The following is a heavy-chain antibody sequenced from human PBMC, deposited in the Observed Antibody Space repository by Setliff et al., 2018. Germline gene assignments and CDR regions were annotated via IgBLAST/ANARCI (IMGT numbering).Heavy chain of an antibody. CDR1: GGSVRGYY. CDR3: ARGRNVAARLLDS. D-gene: IGHD6-6*01. J-gene: IGHJ4*02. V-gene: IGHV4-59*02. CDR2: MYYSGDT. Sequence: SETLSLTCTVPGGSVRGYYWSWIRQPPGKGLEWIGYMYYSGDTNYNPSLKSRVTISVDTPKNQFSLELTSVTAADAAVYYCARGRNVAARLLDSWGQGARVTVSS.